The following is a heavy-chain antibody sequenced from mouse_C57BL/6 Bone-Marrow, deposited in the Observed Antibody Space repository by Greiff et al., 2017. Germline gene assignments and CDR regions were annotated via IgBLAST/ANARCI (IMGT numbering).Heavy chain of an antibody. Sequence: EVQLQQSGAELVRPGASVKLSCTASGFNIKDAYMHWVKQRPEQGLEWIGWIDPENGDTEYASKFQGKATITADTSSNTAYLQLSSLTSEDTAVYYCTIRRASFDYWGQGTTLTVSS. D-gene: IGHD3-3*01. CDR2: IDPENGDT. CDR3: TIRRASFDY. CDR1: GFNIKDAY. J-gene: IGHJ2*01. V-gene: IGHV14-4*01.